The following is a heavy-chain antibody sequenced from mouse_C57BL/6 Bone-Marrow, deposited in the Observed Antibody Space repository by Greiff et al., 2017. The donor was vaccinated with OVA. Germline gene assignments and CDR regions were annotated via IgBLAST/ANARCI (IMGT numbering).Heavy chain of an antibody. V-gene: IGHV1-15*01. CDR2: IDPETGGT. D-gene: IGHD2-1*01. J-gene: IGHJ2*01. CDR1: GYTFTDYE. Sequence: QVQLKESGAELVRPGASVTLSCKASGYTFTDYEMHWVKQTPVHGLEWIGAIDPETGGTAYNQKFKGKAILTADKSSSTAYMELRSLTSEDSAVYYCTRTTTVDYWGQGTTLTVSS. CDR3: TRTTTVDY.